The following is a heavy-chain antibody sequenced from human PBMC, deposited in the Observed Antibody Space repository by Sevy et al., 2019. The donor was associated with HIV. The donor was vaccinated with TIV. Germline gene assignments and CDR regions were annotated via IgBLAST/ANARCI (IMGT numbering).Heavy chain of an antibody. V-gene: IGHV1-18*01. CDR1: GYTFTSYG. CDR3: ARSRPSGSYHFDY. Sequence: ASVKVSCKASGYTFTSYGISWVRQAPGQGLEWRGWISAYNGNTNYARKLQGRVTMTTDTSTSTAYMELRSPRSDDTAVYYCARSRPSGSYHFDYWGQGTLVTVSS. D-gene: IGHD1-26*01. J-gene: IGHJ4*02. CDR2: ISAYNGNT.